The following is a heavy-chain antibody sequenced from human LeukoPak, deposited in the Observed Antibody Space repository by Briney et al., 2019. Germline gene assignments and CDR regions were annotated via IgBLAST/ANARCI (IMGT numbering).Heavy chain of an antibody. CDR1: GVSISSGGYY. J-gene: IGHJ4*02. CDR2: IYYSGST. D-gene: IGHD4-17*01. Sequence: SETLSLTCTVSGVSISSGGYYWSWIRQHPGKGLEWIGYIYYSGSTYYNPSLKSRVTISVDTSKNQFSLKLSSVTAADTAVYYCARGRSDYDYGDTGVDYWGQGTLVTVSS. V-gene: IGHV4-31*03. CDR3: ARGRSDYDYGDTGVDY.